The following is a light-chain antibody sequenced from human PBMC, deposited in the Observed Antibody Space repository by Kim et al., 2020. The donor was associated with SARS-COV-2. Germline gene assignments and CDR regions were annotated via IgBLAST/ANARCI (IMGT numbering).Light chain of an antibody. CDR3: QHRGDWPPS. CDR1: QSISNN. CDR2: DAS. V-gene: IGKV3-11*01. Sequence: EIVLTQSPATLSLSPGEGVTLSCRASQSISNNLAWYQLKRGQAPRLLIYDASSRATGIPARFSGSGSGTDFTLTISSLEPEDFAVYYCQHRGDWPPSFGGGTKVDIK. J-gene: IGKJ4*01.